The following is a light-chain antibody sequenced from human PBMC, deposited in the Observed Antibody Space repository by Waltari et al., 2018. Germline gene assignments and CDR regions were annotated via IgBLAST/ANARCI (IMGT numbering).Light chain of an antibody. CDR2: GKN. J-gene: IGLJ1*01. CDR1: SLSSYY. CDR3: NSRDSDGNPFV. Sequence: SSELTQDPAVSVALGQTVRITCQGDSLSSYYANWYRQTPGQAPLLVMYGKNNRPSGIPDRFSGSYSGDTASLTITGAQAEDEADYYCNSRDSDGNPFVFGPATKVTVL. V-gene: IGLV3-19*01.